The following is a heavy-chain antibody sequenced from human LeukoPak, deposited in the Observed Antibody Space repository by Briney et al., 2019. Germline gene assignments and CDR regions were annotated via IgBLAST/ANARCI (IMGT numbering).Heavy chain of an antibody. J-gene: IGHJ4*02. D-gene: IGHD2-2*01. CDR3: AKGLVVVPAASKYYFDY. Sequence: GGSLRLSCAASGFTFSSYAMSWVRQAPGKGLEWVSAISGSGGSTYYADSVKGRFTISRDNSKNTLYLQMNSLRAEDTAVYYCAKGLVVVPAASKYYFDYWGQGTLVTVSS. CDR1: GFTFSSYA. V-gene: IGHV3-23*01. CDR2: ISGSGGST.